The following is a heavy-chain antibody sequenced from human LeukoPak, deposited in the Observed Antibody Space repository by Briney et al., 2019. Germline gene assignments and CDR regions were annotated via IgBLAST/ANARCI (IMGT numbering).Heavy chain of an antibody. J-gene: IGHJ4*02. CDR1: GGPFSGYY. Sequence: SETLSLTCAVYGGPFSGYYWSWIRQPPGKGLEWIGEINHSGSTNYNPSLKSRVTISVDTSKNQFSLKLSSVTAADTAVYYCARGPYYDSSGYYYVYFDYWGQETLVTVSS. V-gene: IGHV4-34*01. D-gene: IGHD3-22*01. CDR3: ARGPYYDSSGYYYVYFDY. CDR2: INHSGST.